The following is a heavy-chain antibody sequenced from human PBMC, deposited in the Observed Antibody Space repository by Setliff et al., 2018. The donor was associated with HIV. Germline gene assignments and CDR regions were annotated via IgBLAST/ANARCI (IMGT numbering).Heavy chain of an antibody. J-gene: IGHJ4*02. D-gene: IGHD3-9*01. CDR1: GGNFRKYS. CDR2: IIPIFGST. Sequence: ASVKVSCKASGGNFRKYSISWVRQAPGQGLEWMGGIIPIFGSTKYAQTFQDRVTITADESKDTADMELSSLTSEDTAVSYCARLSPLDWPFDYWGQGTLVTVSS. V-gene: IGHV1-69*13. CDR3: ARLSPLDWPFDY.